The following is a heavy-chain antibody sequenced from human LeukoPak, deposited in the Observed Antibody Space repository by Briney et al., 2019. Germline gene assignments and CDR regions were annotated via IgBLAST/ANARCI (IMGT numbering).Heavy chain of an antibody. CDR3: ARDRGNYLLPY. J-gene: IGHJ4*02. D-gene: IGHD1-26*01. V-gene: IGHV1-18*01. CDR1: GYTFTSYG. CDR2: ISAGNGNT. Sequence: ASVKVSCKASGYTFTSYGISWVRQAPGQGLEWMGWISAGNGNTRYSQKFQDRVIITRDTPASTVYMELSSLRSEDTAVYYCARDRGNYLLPYWGQGTLVTVSS.